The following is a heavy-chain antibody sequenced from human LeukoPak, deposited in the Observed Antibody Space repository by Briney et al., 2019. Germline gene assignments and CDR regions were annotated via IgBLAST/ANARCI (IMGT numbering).Heavy chain of an antibody. CDR1: GLTFSDYE. CDR2: ISSSGSTT. Sequence: GGSLRLSCSASGLTFSDYEMNWVRQAPGKGLDWVSFISSSGSTTDYADSVKGRFTISRDNGKNSLYLQMNSLRAEDTAIYYCARGTFSMYSSGWYVGDWGQGTLVTVSS. J-gene: IGHJ4*02. CDR3: ARGTFSMYSSGWYVGD. D-gene: IGHD6-19*01. V-gene: IGHV3-48*03.